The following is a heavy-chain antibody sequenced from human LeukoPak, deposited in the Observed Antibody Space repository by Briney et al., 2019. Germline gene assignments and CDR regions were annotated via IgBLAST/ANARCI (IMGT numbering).Heavy chain of an antibody. CDR2: ISSSGSTI. Sequence: GGSLRLSCAASGFTFSDYYMSWIRQAPGKGLEWVSYISSSGSTIYYADSVKGRFTISRDNSKNTLYLQMNSLRAEDTAVYYCARERAVAGTFDYWGQGTLVTVSS. CDR3: ARERAVAGTFDY. CDR1: GFTFSDYY. D-gene: IGHD6-19*01. V-gene: IGHV3-11*04. J-gene: IGHJ4*02.